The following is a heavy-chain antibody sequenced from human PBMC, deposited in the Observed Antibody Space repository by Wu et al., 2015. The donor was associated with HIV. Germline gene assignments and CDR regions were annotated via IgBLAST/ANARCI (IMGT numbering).Heavy chain of an antibody. D-gene: IGHD6-19*01. CDR3: ATESITVSGSRYYFDS. CDR2: VNPTLCLRR. CDR1: GGTFSNYA. J-gene: IGHJ4*02. Sequence: QVHLVQSGAEVKKPGSSVKVSCKASGGTFSNYAITWVRQAPGQGLEWVVGVNPTLCLRRTNAQKFRARVTITTDESTSTAYMELSSLRSEDTAVYYCATESITVSGSRYYFDSWGRGNAGHPSPQ. V-gene: IGHV1-69*05.